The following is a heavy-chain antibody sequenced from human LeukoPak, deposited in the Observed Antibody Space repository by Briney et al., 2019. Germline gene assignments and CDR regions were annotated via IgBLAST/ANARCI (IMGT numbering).Heavy chain of an antibody. CDR2: IKQDASEK. CDR1: GFTFISYW. D-gene: IGHD1-26*01. J-gene: IGHJ4*02. CDR3: ARGIVGATSSDY. V-gene: IGHV3-7*01. Sequence: RGSLRLSCAASGFTFISYWMSWVRQAPGKGLEWVANIKQDASEKYYVDSVKGRFTISRDNAKNSLYLQMNSLRAEDTAVYYCARGIVGATSSDYWGQGTLVTVSS.